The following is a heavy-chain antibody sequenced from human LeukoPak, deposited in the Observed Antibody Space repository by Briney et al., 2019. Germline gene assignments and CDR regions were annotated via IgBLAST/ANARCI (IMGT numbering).Heavy chain of an antibody. CDR3: AGHSGDYSSGSYYGNAFDI. CDR2: ITGGSGYI. V-gene: IGHV3-21*01. J-gene: IGHJ3*02. Sequence: GGSLRLSYVTSGFTFTNHWMSWVRQAPGKGLEWVSSITGGSGYIYYADSVKGRFTVSRDNAKNSLYLQMNSLRAEDTAVYYCAGHSGDYSSGSYYGNAFDIWGQGTMVTVSS. D-gene: IGHD3-10*01. CDR1: GFTFTNHW.